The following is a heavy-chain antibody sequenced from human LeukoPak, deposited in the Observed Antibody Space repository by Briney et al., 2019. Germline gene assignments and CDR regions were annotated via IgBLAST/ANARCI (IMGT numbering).Heavy chain of an antibody. J-gene: IGHJ6*02. D-gene: IGHD2-2*01. CDR1: GYTFTSYY. CDR3: ASVYQHGMDV. Sequence: ASVKVSCKASGYTFTSYYMHWVRQAPGQGLEWMGIVNPSSISASYAQKFQGRVTMTRDTSTSTVSMELSSLRSDDTAVYYCASVYQHGMDVWGQGTTVTVSS. CDR2: VNPSSISA. V-gene: IGHV1-46*01.